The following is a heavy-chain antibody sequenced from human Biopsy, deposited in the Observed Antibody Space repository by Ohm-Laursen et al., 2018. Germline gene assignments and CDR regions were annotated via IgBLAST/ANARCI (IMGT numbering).Heavy chain of an antibody. CDR3: ATTTMDTSGWFGNYFDS. CDR2: IDYRGST. Sequence: PGTLSLTCTVSSGSISSYYWSWIRQPPGKGLEWIGYIDYRGSTKYNPSLRSRVTMSIDTSRNQFSLKLSSVTAADTAVYYCATTTMDTSGWFGNYFDSWGQGTLVTVSA. J-gene: IGHJ4*02. D-gene: IGHD6-19*01. CDR1: SGSISSYY. V-gene: IGHV4-59*08.